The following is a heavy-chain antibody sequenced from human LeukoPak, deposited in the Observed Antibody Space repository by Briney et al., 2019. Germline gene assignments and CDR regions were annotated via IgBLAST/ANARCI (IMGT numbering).Heavy chain of an antibody. CDR2: INHSGST. V-gene: IGHV4-34*01. Sequence: PETLSLTCAVYGGSFSGYYWSWIRQPPGKGLEWIGEINHSGSTNYNPSLKSRVTISVDTSKNQFSLKLSSVTAADTAVYYCARGLYWGTDYWGQGTLVTVSS. CDR1: GGSFSGYY. J-gene: IGHJ4*02. D-gene: IGHD2-8*02. CDR3: ARGLYWGTDY.